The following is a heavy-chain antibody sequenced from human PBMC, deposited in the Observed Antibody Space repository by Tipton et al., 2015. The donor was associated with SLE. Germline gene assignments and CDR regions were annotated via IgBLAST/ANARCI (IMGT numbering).Heavy chain of an antibody. CDR2: INHSGST. CDR3: VRPTGGTVTDWYFDL. CDR1: GGSISGYY. J-gene: IGHJ2*01. V-gene: IGHV4-34*01. Sequence: TLSLTCTVSGGSISGYYWSWFRQPPGKGLEWIGEINHSGSTNYNPSLKSRVTISVDTSKNQFSLKLSSVTAADTAVYYCVRPTGGTVTDWYFDLWGRGTLVTVSS. D-gene: IGHD4-17*01.